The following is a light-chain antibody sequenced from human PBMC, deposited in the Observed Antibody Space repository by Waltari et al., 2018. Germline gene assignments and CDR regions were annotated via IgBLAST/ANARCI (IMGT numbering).Light chain of an antibody. Sequence: QSALTQPASVSGSPGQSITISCTGTRSDVGTHNYVSWYQQRPGNAPDLIIFDVSNLPSGVSIRFSGSKSGNTASLTISGLQAEDEADYYCNSYTNSGTYVFGSGTKVTVL. V-gene: IGLV2-14*03. CDR1: RSDVGTHNY. CDR2: DVS. CDR3: NSYTNSGTYV. J-gene: IGLJ1*01.